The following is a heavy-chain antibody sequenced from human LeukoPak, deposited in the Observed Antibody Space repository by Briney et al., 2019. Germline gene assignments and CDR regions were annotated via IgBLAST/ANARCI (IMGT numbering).Heavy chain of an antibody. CDR1: GYTFTGYY. J-gene: IGHJ6*03. Sequence: ASVKVSCKASGYTFTGYYMHWVRQAPGQGLEWMGWINPNSGGTNYAQKFQGRVTMTRDTSISTAYMELSRLRSDDTAVYYCAPGAATVSTAPYYYMDVWGKGTTVTVSS. D-gene: IGHD4-17*01. V-gene: IGHV1-2*02. CDR3: APGAATVSTAPYYYMDV. CDR2: INPNSGGT.